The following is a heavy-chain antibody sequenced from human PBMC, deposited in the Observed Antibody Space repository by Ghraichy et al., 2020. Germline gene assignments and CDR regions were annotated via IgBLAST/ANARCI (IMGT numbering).Heavy chain of an antibody. CDR1: GGSISSYY. D-gene: IGHD6-6*01. J-gene: IGHJ3*02. Sequence: ETLSLTCTVSGGSISSYYWSWIRQPPGKGLEWIGYIYYSGSTNYNPSLKSRVTISVDTSKNQFSLKLSSVTAADTAVYYCAGGEYVPGAFDIWGQGTMVTVSS. CDR2: IYYSGST. V-gene: IGHV4-59*01. CDR3: AGGEYVPGAFDI.